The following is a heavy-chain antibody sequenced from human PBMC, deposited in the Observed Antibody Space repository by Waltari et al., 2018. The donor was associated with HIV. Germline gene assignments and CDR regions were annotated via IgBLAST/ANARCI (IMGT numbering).Heavy chain of an antibody. CDR2: IDPGDSVT. V-gene: IGHV5-51*03. J-gene: IGHJ3*02. CDR1: GYSFTSYW. D-gene: IGHD1-26*01. Sequence: EVQLVQSGAEVKKPGESLKISCKGSGYSFTSYWLGWLRQMPGKGLEGMGIIDPGDSVTGYSPSFQGQVTISADKSSSTAYLQWSSLKASDTAMYYCARLGATPGAHAFDIWGQGTMVTVSS. CDR3: ARLGATPGAHAFDI.